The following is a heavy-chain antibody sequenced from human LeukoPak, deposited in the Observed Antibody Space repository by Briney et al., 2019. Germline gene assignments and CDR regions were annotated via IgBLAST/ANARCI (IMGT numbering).Heavy chain of an antibody. J-gene: IGHJ4*02. CDR1: GGSISSGGNY. CDR2: IYYSGST. D-gene: IGHD4-11*01. CDR3: ARGATAGLAD. V-gene: IGHV4-31*03. Sequence: SETLSLTCTVSGGSISSGGNYWSWLRQHPGKGLEWIGYIYYSGSTYYNPSLKSRVTISLDTSKNQFSLKLTSVTAADTAVYYCARGATAGLADWGQGTLVIVSS.